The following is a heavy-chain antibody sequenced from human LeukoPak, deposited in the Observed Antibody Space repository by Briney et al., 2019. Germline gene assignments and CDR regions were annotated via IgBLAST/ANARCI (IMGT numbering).Heavy chain of an antibody. J-gene: IGHJ5*02. Sequence: PSETLSLTCTVSGDSINSSNYYWAWIRQPPGTGLEWIGSIYYSGSTYYNPSLKSRLTISIDASRNQFSLKLTSVTAADTAVYFCVRHGGLVFVVQAVYPGSQGTLVTVSS. CDR3: VRHGGLVFVVQAVYP. CDR1: GDSINSSNYY. D-gene: IGHD2-15*01. V-gene: IGHV4-39*01. CDR2: IYYSGST.